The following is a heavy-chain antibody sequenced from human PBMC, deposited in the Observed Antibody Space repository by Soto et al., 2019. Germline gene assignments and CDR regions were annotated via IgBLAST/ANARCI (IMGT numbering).Heavy chain of an antibody. J-gene: IGHJ6*04. D-gene: IGHD3-3*01. CDR2: ISAYNGDT. Sequence: ASVKVSCKASGYTFTSYGFSWVRPAPGQGLEWMGWISAYNGDTNFPQKFQARVTMTTNTSTSTAYLDMRSLRSDDTTVYYCVRTSETYPPSRYCYGLDGWGTATTVTASS. CDR3: VRTSETYPPSRYCYGLDG. CDR1: GYTFTSYG. V-gene: IGHV1-18*01.